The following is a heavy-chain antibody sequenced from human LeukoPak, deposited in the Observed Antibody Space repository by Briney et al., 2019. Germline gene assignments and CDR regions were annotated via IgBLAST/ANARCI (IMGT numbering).Heavy chain of an antibody. CDR1: GGSISSYY. Sequence: PSETLSLTCTVSGGSISSYYWSWIRQPPGKGLEWIGEINHSGSTNYNPSLKSRVTISVDTSKNQFSLKLSSVTAADTAVYYCARGLFRVVPAAIFGYNWFDPWGQGTLVTVSS. CDR2: INHSGST. CDR3: ARGLFRVVPAAIFGYNWFDP. D-gene: IGHD2-2*01. J-gene: IGHJ5*02. V-gene: IGHV4-34*01.